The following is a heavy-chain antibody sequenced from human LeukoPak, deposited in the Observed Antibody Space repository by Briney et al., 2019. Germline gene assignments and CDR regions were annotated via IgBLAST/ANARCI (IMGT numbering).Heavy chain of an antibody. CDR2: IHPRDSDT. Sequence: PAESLKISCKASGYTFSTYWIGWVRQMPGKGLEWMGIIHPRDSDTRYSPSFQGQVTISADKSISTAYLQWSSLKASDTAMYYCARRYCSGSSCYLFDYWGQGTLVTVSS. D-gene: IGHD2-15*01. V-gene: IGHV5-51*01. J-gene: IGHJ4*02. CDR1: GYTFSTYW. CDR3: ARRYCSGSSCYLFDY.